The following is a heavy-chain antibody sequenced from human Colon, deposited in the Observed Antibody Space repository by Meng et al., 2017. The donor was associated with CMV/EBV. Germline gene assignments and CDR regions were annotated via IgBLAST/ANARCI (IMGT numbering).Heavy chain of an antibody. CDR3: ASHSSYVWGSHH. CDR1: GYRFTGYY. Sequence: QVELVQSGDEVRVPGAAVKVSCKASGYRFTGYYIHWVRQAPGQGLEWMGWMDPTTGRTDYAQKFQGTVTMTRETSISTAYLELSRLTSDDTAVYYCASHSSYVWGSHHWGQGTLVTVSS. CDR2: MDPTTGRT. D-gene: IGHD3-16*01. J-gene: IGHJ1*01. V-gene: IGHV1-2*02.